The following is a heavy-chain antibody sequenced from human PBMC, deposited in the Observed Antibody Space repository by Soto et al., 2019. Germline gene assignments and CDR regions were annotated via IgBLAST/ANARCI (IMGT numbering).Heavy chain of an antibody. V-gene: IGHV4-59*01. D-gene: IGHD3-3*01. CDR2: IYYSGST. Sequence: PSETLSLTCTVSGGSISSYYWSWIRQPPGKGLEWIGYIYYSGSTNYNPSLKSRVTISVDTSKNQFPLKLSSVTAADTAVYYCAREGYDFWSGLSTNYYYYMDVWGKGTTVTVSS. CDR1: GGSISSYY. CDR3: AREGYDFWSGLSTNYYYYMDV. J-gene: IGHJ6*03.